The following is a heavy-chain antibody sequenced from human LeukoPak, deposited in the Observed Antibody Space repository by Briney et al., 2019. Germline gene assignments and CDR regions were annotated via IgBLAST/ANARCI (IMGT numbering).Heavy chain of an antibody. D-gene: IGHD7-27*01. V-gene: IGHV1-69*05. J-gene: IGHJ6*03. CDR3: ASRSDWGSLYYYYMDV. Sequence: SVKVSCKASGGTFSIYAISWVRQAPGQGLEWMGGISSNFGKANYAQKFQGRVTITRDEYKNRAYMEMNRLRSEDTAVYYCASRSDWGSLYYYYMDVWGKGTTVTVSS. CDR1: GGTFSIYA. CDR2: ISSNFGKA.